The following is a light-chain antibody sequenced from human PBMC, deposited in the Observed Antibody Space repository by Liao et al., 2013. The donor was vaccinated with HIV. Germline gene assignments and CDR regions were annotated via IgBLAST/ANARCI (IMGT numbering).Light chain of an antibody. J-gene: IGLJ1*01. V-gene: IGLV3-21*01. CDR3: QVWDSSSDHPDGV. CDR1: NIGSKS. CDR2: YDS. Sequence: SYVLTQPPSVSVAPGKTARITCGGNNIGSKSVHWYQQKPGQAPVLVINYDSDRPSGIPERFSGSNSGNTATLTISRVEAGDEADYYCQVWDSSSDHPDGVFGTGTKVTVL.